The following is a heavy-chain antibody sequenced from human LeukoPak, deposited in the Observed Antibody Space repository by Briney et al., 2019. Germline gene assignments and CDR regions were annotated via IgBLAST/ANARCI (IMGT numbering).Heavy chain of an antibody. CDR1: GYTFTDYY. D-gene: IGHD3-16*01. V-gene: IGHV1-2*02. CDR2: INANCIDT. CDR3: ASELGTLDPPRKFDN. J-gene: IGHJ4*02. Sequence: ATVKVSCKASGYTFTDYYMHWVRQAPGQGLEWMGCINANCIDTNYAQKFRSRVTMTRDTSISTAYMELSRLRSDDTVVYYCASELGTLDPPRKFDNWGQGTLVSVST.